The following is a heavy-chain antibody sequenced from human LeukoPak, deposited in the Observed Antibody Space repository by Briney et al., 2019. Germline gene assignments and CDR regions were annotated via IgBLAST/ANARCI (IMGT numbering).Heavy chain of an antibody. J-gene: IGHJ3*02. D-gene: IGHD1-26*01. CDR1: GFTFSSYG. CDR2: ISYDGSNK. Sequence: GRSLRLSCAASGFTFSSYGMHWVRQAPGKGLEWVAVISYDGSNKYYADSVKGRFTISRDNSKNTLYLQMNSLRAEDTAVYYCAKEWGATTSGPWAFDIWGQGTVVTVSS. V-gene: IGHV3-30*18. CDR3: AKEWGATTSGPWAFDI.